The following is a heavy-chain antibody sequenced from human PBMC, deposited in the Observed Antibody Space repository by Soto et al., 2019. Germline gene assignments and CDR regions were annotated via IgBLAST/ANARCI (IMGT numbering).Heavy chain of an antibody. CDR1: GFTFSSYG. CDR3: ARDTRARISCSDY. J-gene: IGHJ4*02. Sequence: QVQLVESGGGVVQPGRSLRLSCAASGFTFSSYGMHWVRQAPGKGLEWVAVIWYDGSNKYYADSVKGRFTISRDNSKNTLYLQMNSLRAEDTAVYYCARDTRARISCSDYWGQGTLVTVSS. D-gene: IGHD2-8*01. CDR2: IWYDGSNK. V-gene: IGHV3-33*01.